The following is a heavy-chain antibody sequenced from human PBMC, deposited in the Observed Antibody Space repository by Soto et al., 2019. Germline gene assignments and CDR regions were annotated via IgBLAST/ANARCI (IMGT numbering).Heavy chain of an antibody. J-gene: IGHJ4*02. V-gene: IGHV1-69*01. D-gene: IGHD3-3*01. CDR1: ADSFSSYG. CDR3: ARVFPDGWVEPGVVRGYLDT. Sequence: QVQLVQSGAEVKEPGSAVKVSCKAPADSFSSYGISWVRQAPGQGLEWMGGIIPIFGTTNYAEKFQGRVTITADESTNRAYMELSSLRSEDTALYYCARVFPDGWVEPGVVRGYLDTWGRGPLVTVSS. CDR2: IIPIFGTT.